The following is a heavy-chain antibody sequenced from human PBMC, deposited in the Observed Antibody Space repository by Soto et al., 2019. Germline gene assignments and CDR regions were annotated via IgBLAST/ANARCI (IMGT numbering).Heavy chain of an antibody. J-gene: IGHJ4*02. CDR3: ARDCSSTSCHWRLLLQ. CDR1: GYTFTSYG. CDR2: ISAYNGNT. Sequence: GASVKVSCKASGYTFTSYGMSWVRQAPGQGLEWIGWISAYNGNTNYAQKLQGRVTMTTDTSTSTAYMELRSLRSDDTAVFYCARDCSSTSCHWRLLLQWGQGTLLTVSS. D-gene: IGHD2-2*01. V-gene: IGHV1-18*01.